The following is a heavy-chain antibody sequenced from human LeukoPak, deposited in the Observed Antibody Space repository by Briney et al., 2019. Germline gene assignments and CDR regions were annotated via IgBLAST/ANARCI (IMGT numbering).Heavy chain of an antibody. D-gene: IGHD6-19*01. CDR1: GYTFRRYY. Sequence: ASVKVSCKASGYTFRRYYMHWVRQAPGQGLEWMGIIDPGDGSTSYAQKFQGRVTMTRDTSTSTVYMEVSSLRSDDTAIYYCARDSEQDRQWLVIFDPWGQGTLVTVSS. CDR3: ARDSEQDRQWLVIFDP. V-gene: IGHV1-46*01. J-gene: IGHJ5*02. CDR2: IDPGDGST.